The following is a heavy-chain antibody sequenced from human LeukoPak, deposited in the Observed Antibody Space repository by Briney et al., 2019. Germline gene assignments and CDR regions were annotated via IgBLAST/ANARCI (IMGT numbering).Heavy chain of an antibody. CDR2: IYYTGST. D-gene: IGHD1-26*01. CDR3: ATLPSGSYWGGLYTWFDP. Sequence: SETLSLTCTVSGGSISSSTYYWGWIRQPPGKGLEWIGSIYYTGSTYYNPSLKSRVTISVETSKNLFSLKLSSVTAAETAVYSCATLPSGSYWGGLYTWFDPWGQGTLVTFSS. V-gene: IGHV4-39*01. J-gene: IGHJ5*02. CDR1: GGSISSSTYY.